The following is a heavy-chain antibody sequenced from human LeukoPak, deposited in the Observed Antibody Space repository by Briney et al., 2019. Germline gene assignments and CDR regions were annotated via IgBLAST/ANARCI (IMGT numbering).Heavy chain of an antibody. CDR1: GGSFSGYY. J-gene: IGHJ3*02. D-gene: IGHD3-10*01. CDR3: ASDMVRGVTDDDAFDI. Sequence: PSETLSLTCAVYGGSFSGYYWSWIRQPPGKGLEWIGEINHSGSTNYNPSLKSRVTISVDTSKNQFSLKLSSVTAADTAMYYCASDMVRGVTDDDAFDIWGQGTMVTVSS. CDR2: INHSGST. V-gene: IGHV4-34*01.